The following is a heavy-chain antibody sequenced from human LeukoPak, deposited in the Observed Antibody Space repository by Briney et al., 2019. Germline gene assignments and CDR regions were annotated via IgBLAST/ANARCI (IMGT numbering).Heavy chain of an antibody. V-gene: IGHV1-2*06. CDR3: AREPPANWFDP. CDR2: INPNSGGT. Sequence: ASVKVSCKASGYTFSDYYIHWVRQAPGQGLEWMGRINPNSGGTNYAQKFQGRVTMTRDTSISTAYMELSRLRSDDTAVYYCAREPPANWFDPWGQGTLVTVSS. CDR1: GYTFSDYY. J-gene: IGHJ5*02.